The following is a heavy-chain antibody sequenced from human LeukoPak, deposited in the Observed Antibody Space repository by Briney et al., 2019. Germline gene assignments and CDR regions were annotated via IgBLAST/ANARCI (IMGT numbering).Heavy chain of an antibody. CDR3: ARDSGTTGEVKFDP. CDR1: GYSISSGYY. CDR2: IYHSGST. D-gene: IGHD3-10*01. J-gene: IGHJ5*02. V-gene: IGHV4-38-2*02. Sequence: SETLSLTCTVSGYSISSGYYWGWIRQPPGKGLEWIGSIYHSGSTYYNPSLKSRVILSLDTSNNHFSLKLISVTAADTAVYYCARDSGTTGEVKFDPWGQGMLVTVSS.